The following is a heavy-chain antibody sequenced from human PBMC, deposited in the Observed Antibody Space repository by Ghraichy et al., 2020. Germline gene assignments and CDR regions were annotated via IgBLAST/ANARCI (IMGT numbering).Heavy chain of an antibody. J-gene: IGHJ4*02. CDR3: ARDINYYGSGSYYGN. D-gene: IGHD3-10*01. V-gene: IGHV3-9*01. CDR2: ISWNSGSI. Sequence: LTCAASGFSFDDYAMHWVRQAPGKGLEWVSGISWNSGSIGYADSVKGRFTISRDNAKNSLYLQMNSLRAEDTALYYCARDINYYGSGSYYGNWGQGTLVTVSS. CDR1: GFSFDDYA.